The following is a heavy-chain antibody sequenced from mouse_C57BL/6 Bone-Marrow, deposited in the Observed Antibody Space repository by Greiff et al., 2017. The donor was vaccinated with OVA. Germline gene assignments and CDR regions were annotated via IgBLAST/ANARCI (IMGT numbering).Heavy chain of an antibody. CDR2: IDPENGDT. D-gene: IGHD1-1*01. CDR3: TTPLYYGSSYWYFDV. CDR1: GFNIKDDY. Sequence: EVMLVESGAELVRPGASVKLSCTASGFNIKDDYMHWVKQRPEQGLEWIGWIDPENGDTEYASKFQGKATITADTSSNTAYLQLSSLTSEDTAVYYCTTPLYYGSSYWYFDVWGTGTTVTVSS. J-gene: IGHJ1*03. V-gene: IGHV14-4*01.